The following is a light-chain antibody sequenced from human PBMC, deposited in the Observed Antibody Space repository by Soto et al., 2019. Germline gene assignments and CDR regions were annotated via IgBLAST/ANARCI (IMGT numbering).Light chain of an antibody. CDR3: CSYAGSYTFV. J-gene: IGLJ1*01. CDR2: NSN. V-gene: IGLV1-47*02. Sequence: QLVLTQPPSASGTPGQRVTLSCSGGNSNIGSNLVYWYQQLPGTAPKLLIYNSNLRPSGVPDRFSGSKSGTSASLAISGLRSEDEADYYCCSYAGSYTFVFGTGTKLTVL. CDR1: NSNIGSNL.